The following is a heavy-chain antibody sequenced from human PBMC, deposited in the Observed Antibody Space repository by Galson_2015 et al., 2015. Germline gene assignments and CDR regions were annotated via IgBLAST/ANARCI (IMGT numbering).Heavy chain of an antibody. CDR2: ISSSSSTI. CDR1: GFTFSSYS. V-gene: IGHV3-48*01. J-gene: IGHJ2*01. CDR3: ARQGGGIAWYFDL. Sequence: SLRLSCAASGFTFSSYSMNWVRQAPGKGLEWVSYISSSSSTIYYADSVKGRFTISRDNAKNSLYLQMNSLRAEDTAVYYCARQGGGIAWYFDLWGRGTLVTVSS. D-gene: IGHD2-15*01.